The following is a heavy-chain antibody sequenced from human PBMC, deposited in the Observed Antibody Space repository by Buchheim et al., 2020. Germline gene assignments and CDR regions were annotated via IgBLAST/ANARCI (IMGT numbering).Heavy chain of an antibody. CDR1: GYTFTGYY. CDR3: ARDLGSGSYFRKRHYGMDV. J-gene: IGHJ6*02. D-gene: IGHD3-10*02. V-gene: IGHV1-2*04. Sequence: QVQLVQSGAEVKKPGAVVKVSCKASGYTFTGYYMHWVRQAPGQGLEWMGWINPNSGGTNYAQKFQGWVTMTRDTFIHTAYVELSRLRSDDTAVYYCARDLGSGSYFRKRHYGMDVWGQGTT. CDR2: INPNSGGT.